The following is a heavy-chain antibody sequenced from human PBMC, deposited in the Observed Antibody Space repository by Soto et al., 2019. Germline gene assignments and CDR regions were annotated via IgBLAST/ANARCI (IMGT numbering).Heavy chain of an antibody. J-gene: IGHJ4*02. CDR2: IHSSGGT. CDR1: GASIKSRNYF. D-gene: IGHD2-15*01. Sequence: NPXESLSPSCTVSGASIKSRNYFWGWIRQPPGKGLEFVGSIHSSGGTYYNPSLKSRVTVSVDLSNSHFSLSLKSLTATDTAVYYCGRLAEAATGHTDFDFWGQGTLVTV. V-gene: IGHV4-39*02. CDR3: GRLAEAATGHTDFDF.